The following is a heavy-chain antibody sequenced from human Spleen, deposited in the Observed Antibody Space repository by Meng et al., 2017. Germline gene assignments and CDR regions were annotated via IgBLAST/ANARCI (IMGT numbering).Heavy chain of an antibody. V-gene: IGHV3-33*01. CDR1: GFTFSSFG. D-gene: IGHD4-11*01. J-gene: IGHJ3*02. CDR3: ARDRLAHAFDI. Sequence: GGSLRLSCAAPGFTFSSFGMHWVRQAPGKGLEWVAVMWYDGSNENYEDSVKGRFIISRDNSKNTLYLQMNSLRVEDTAVYFCARDRLAHAFDIWGQGTMVTVSS. CDR2: MWYDGSNE.